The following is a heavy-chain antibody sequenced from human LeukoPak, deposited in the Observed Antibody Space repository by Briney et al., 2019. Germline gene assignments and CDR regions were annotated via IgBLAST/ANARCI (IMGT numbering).Heavy chain of an antibody. Sequence: SGPTLVNPTQRLTLTWTFSGFSLRASGVGVGWILQPPGKALERLVRIFWDDDKRYSPSLKSRLTITKDTSKNQVVLTMTNMDPVDTATYYCAHRHIGISSVGSGWDQGIYDYWGQGTLVTVSS. CDR2: IFWDDDK. D-gene: IGHD6-19*01. CDR3: AHRHIGISSVGSGWDQGIYDY. CDR1: GFSLRASGVG. V-gene: IGHV2-5*02. J-gene: IGHJ4*02.